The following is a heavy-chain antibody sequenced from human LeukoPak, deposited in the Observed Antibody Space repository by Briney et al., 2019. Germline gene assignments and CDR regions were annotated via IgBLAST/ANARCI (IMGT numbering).Heavy chain of an antibody. CDR1: GFTFSSYT. J-gene: IGHJ4*02. D-gene: IGHD2-8*02. Sequence: GRSLRLSCAASGFTFSSYTMHWVRQAPGKGLECVAVISYDGANEYYADSVTGRFTISRDNSKNTLYLQMNSLRTEDTAVYYCGRDWSMHYWGQGTLVTVSS. CDR2: ISYDGANE. CDR3: GRDWSMHY. V-gene: IGHV3-30-3*01.